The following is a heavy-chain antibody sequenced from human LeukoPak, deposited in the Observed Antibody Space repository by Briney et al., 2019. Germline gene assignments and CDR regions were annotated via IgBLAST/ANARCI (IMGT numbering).Heavy chain of an antibody. CDR2: IYPSGSET. D-gene: IGHD5/OR15-5a*01. CDR1: GYTFSTYW. Sequence: GESLKISCKASGYTFSTYWIAWVRQIPGKGLEWMGIIYPSGSETRYSPSFQGQVTISVDKSISTAYLQWRSLKASDTAMYYCARRRAASTIYHYSMDFWGHGTTVIVSS. CDR3: ARRRAASTIYHYSMDF. V-gene: IGHV5-51*01. J-gene: IGHJ6*02.